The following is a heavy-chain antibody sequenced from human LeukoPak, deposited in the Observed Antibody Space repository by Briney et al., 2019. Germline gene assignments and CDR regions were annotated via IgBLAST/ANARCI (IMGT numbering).Heavy chain of an antibody. V-gene: IGHV3-7*01. CDR3: ARVDGEMATITLDY. J-gene: IGHJ4*02. D-gene: IGHD5-24*01. CDR1: GFTFSSYW. CDR2: IKQDGSEK. Sequence: QSGGSLRLSCAASGFTFSSYWMSWVRQAPGKGLEWVANIKQDGSEKYYVGSVKGRFTISRDNAKNSLYLQMNSLRAEDTAVYFCARVDGEMATITLDYWGQGTLVTVSS.